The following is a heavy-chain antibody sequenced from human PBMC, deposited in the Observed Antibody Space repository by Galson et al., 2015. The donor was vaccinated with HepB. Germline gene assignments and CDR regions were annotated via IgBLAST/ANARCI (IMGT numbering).Heavy chain of an antibody. Sequence: CAISGDSVSSNSAAWNWIRQSPSRGLEWLGRTYFKSSWYNDYAVSVKSRITINSDTYRNQFSLQLHSVTPEDTAVYYCTREFFSLSGWPNYYNYYYGMDVWGQGTAVTVSS. J-gene: IGHJ6*02. CDR3: TREFFSLSGWPNYYNYYYGMDV. CDR1: GDSVSSNSAA. CDR2: TYFKSSWYN. V-gene: IGHV6-1*01. D-gene: IGHD6-19*01.